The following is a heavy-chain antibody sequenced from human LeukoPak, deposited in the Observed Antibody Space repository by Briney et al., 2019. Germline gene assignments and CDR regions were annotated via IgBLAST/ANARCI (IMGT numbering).Heavy chain of an antibody. CDR3: TRVRHGDYFDY. CDR1: GFTITDHY. Sequence: GGSLRLSCAASGFTITDHYMDWVRQAPGKGLEWVGRTRNKPNGYTTDYGTSVKGRFTVSRDDSENSLYLQMNSLKTEDTAVYYCTRVRHGDYFDYWGQGTLVTVSS. V-gene: IGHV3-72*01. D-gene: IGHD4-17*01. J-gene: IGHJ4*02. CDR2: TRNKPNGYTT.